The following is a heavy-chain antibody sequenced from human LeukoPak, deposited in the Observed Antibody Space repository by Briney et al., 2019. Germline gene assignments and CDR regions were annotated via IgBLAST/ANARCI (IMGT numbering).Heavy chain of an antibody. J-gene: IGHJ3*01. D-gene: IGHD2-2*01. CDR2: IKYDGIEK. Sequence: RGSLRLSCAVSGLTLSNYWMNWVRQAPGKGLEWVANIKYDGIEKYHVDSVKGRFTISRDNAKNSLFLQMNSLRAEDTAVYYCARDTVVVPQGDAFDLWGQGTMVTVSS. CDR3: ARDTVVVPQGDAFDL. CDR1: GLTLSNYW. V-gene: IGHV3-7*04.